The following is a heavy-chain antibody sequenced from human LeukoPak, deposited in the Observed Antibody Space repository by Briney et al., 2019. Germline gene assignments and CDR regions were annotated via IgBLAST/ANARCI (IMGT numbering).Heavy chain of an antibody. J-gene: IGHJ4*02. CDR2: IYYSGST. D-gene: IGHD2-15*01. CDR1: GSSISSSSYY. CDR3: ARHWVVVAATALDY. Sequence: PSETLSLTCTVSGSSISSSSYYWGWIRQPPGKGLEWIGSIYYSGSTYYNPSLKSRVTISVDTSKNQFSLKLSSVTAADTAVYYCARHWVVVAATALDYWGQGTLVTVSS. V-gene: IGHV4-39*01.